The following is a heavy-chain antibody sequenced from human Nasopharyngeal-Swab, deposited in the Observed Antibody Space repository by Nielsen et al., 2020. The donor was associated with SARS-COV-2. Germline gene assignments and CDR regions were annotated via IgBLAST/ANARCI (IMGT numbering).Heavy chain of an antibody. J-gene: IGHJ4*02. D-gene: IGHD2-21*02. Sequence: GESLKISCAASGFTFSNYGMSWVRQAPGKGLEWVSAISGSATTTFYADSVKGRFTISRDNSKKTLYLQMNSLRAEDTAIYYCAKARDTIVVVTASCDYWGQGALVTVSS. CDR2: ISGSATTT. V-gene: IGHV3-23*01. CDR1: GFTFSNYG. CDR3: AKARDTIVVVTASCDY.